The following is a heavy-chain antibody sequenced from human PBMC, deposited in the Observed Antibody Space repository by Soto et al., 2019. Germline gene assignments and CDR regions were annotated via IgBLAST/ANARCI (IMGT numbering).Heavy chain of an antibody. CDR3: ARAPDFGVGLYYYGMDV. J-gene: IGHJ6*02. D-gene: IGHD3-3*01. CDR1: GFTVSSNY. Sequence: GGSLRLSCAASGFTVSSNYMSWVRQAPGKGLEWVSVIYSGGSTYYADSVKGRFTISRDNSKNTLYLQMNSLRAEDTAVYYCARAPDFGVGLYYYGMDVWGQGTTVTVSS. CDR2: IYSGGST. V-gene: IGHV3-53*01.